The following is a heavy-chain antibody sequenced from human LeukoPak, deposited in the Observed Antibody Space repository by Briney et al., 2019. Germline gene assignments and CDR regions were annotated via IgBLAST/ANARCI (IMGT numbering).Heavy chain of an antibody. D-gene: IGHD1-26*01. V-gene: IGHV3-23*01. CDR3: AKAIVGTFRGFDY. Sequence: GGSLRLSCAASGFTFSTYAMSWVRQAPGKGLEWVSAISGRGANTYYADSVKGRFTISRDNSRSTLYLQMNSLRAEDTAIYYCAKAIVGTFRGFDYWGQGTLVTVSS. CDR1: GFTFSTYA. J-gene: IGHJ4*02. CDR2: ISGRGANT.